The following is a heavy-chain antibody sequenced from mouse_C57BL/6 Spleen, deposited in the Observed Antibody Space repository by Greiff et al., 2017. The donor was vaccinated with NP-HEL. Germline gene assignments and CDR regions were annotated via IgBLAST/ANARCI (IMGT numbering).Heavy chain of an antibody. J-gene: IGHJ2*01. CDR3: ARESYYYGRRSFDY. CDR1: GYTFTDYY. V-gene: IGHV1-76*01. Sequence: QVQLQQSGAELVRPGASVKLSCKASGYTFTDYYINWVKQRPGQGLEWIARIYPGSGNTYYNEKFKGKATLTAEKSSSTAYMQLSSLTSEDSAVYFCARESYYYGRRSFDYWGQGTTLTVSS. CDR2: IYPGSGNT. D-gene: IGHD1-1*01.